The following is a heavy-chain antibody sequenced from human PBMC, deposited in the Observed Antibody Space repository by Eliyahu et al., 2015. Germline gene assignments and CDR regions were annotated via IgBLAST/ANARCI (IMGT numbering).Heavy chain of an antibody. CDR1: GGSFSGYY. J-gene: IGHJ3*02. CDR3: ARSLRRLWFRELSLGRAFDI. D-gene: IGHD3-10*01. Sequence: QVQLQQWGAGLLKPSETLSLTCAVYGGSFSGYYWXWIRQPPGKGLEWIGEINHSGSTNYNPSLKSRVTISVDTSKNQFSLKLSSVTAADTAVYYCARSLRRLWFRELSLGRAFDIWGQGTMVTVSS. V-gene: IGHV4-34*01. CDR2: INHSGST.